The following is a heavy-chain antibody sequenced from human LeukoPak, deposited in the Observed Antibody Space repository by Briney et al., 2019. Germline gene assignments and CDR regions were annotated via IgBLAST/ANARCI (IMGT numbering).Heavy chain of an antibody. CDR1: GYTFSEYY. D-gene: IGHD5-24*01. CDR3: VRDDHGYDY. J-gene: IGHJ4*02. V-gene: IGHV3-11*04. Sequence: GGSLRLSCGASGYTFSEYYMHWIRQAPGKGLEWVSYISSTGSTKYYADSVKGRFTISRDNAKNSLYLQMNSLRVEDTAVYYCVRDDHGYDYWGQGTLVTVSS. CDR2: ISSTGSTK.